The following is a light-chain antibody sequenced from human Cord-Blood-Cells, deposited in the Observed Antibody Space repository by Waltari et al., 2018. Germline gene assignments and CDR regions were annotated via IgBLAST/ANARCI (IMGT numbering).Light chain of an antibody. Sequence: SYELTQPPSVSVSPGQTARITCSGDALPKKYAYWYQQKSGQAPVLVIYEDSKRPSGIPDRFSGSSSGTMATLAISGAQVEDEADYYCYSTDSSGNHRVFGGGTKLTGL. J-gene: IGLJ2*01. CDR2: EDS. V-gene: IGLV3-10*01. CDR3: YSTDSSGNHRV. CDR1: ALPKKY.